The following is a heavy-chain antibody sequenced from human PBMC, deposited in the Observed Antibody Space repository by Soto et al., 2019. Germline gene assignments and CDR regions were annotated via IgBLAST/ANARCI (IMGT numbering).Heavy chain of an antibody. CDR1: GFSLSTSGVG. Sequence: QITLKESGPTLVKPTQTLTLTCTFSGFSLSTSGVGVGWIRQPPGKALEWLALIYWDDDKRYSPSLKSRLTTTKAPPKNQVVLTMTNMDPVDTATYYCAHSGYDARPFDYWGQGTLVTVSS. V-gene: IGHV2-5*02. D-gene: IGHD2-8*01. CDR2: IYWDDDK. CDR3: AHSGYDARPFDY. J-gene: IGHJ4*02.